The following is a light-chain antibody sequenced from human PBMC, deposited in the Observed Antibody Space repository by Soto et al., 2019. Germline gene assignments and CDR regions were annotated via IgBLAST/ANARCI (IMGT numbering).Light chain of an antibody. CDR1: SSNIGRNT. CDR3: SAWDNSLNGYV. CDR2: TAG. J-gene: IGLJ1*01. Sequence: QAVVTQPLSASASPGQRVNISCSGGSSNIGRNTVAWYQHLPGTAPPRLIFTAGQRPSGVPGRFSGSKSGTSASLAISGLQSEDEGDYYCSAWDNSLNGYVFGPGTKLTVL. V-gene: IGLV1-44*01.